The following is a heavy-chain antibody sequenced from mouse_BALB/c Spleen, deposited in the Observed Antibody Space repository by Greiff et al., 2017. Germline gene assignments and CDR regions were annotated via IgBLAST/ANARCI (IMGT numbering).Heavy chain of an antibody. J-gene: IGHJ2*01. Sequence: EVKLQESGAELVKPGASVKLSCTASGFNIKDTYMHWVKQRPEQGLEWIGRIDPANGNTKYDPKFQGKATITADTSSNTAYLQLSSLTSEDTAVYYCARGDYGSSGYFDYWGQGTTLTVSS. V-gene: IGHV14-3*02. D-gene: IGHD1-1*01. CDR3: ARGDYGSSGYFDY. CDR2: IDPANGNT. CDR1: GFNIKDTY.